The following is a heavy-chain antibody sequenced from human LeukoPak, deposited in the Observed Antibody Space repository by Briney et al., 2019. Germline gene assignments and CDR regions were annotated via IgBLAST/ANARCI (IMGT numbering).Heavy chain of an antibody. CDR3: ARGCGGDCYSARRAFDI. D-gene: IGHD2-21*02. V-gene: IGHV4-38-2*02. CDR2: IYYSGST. J-gene: IGHJ3*02. CDR1: GYSISSGYY. Sequence: PSETLSLTCTVSGYSISSGYYWGWIRQSPGKGLEWIGSIYYSGSTYYNPSLKSRVTISVDTSKNQFSLKLSSVTAADTAVYYCARGCGGDCYSARRAFDIWGQGTMVTVSS.